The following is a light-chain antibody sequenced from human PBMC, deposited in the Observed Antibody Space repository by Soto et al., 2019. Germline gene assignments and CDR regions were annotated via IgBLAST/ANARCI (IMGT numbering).Light chain of an antibody. V-gene: IGKV1-39*01. J-gene: IGKJ3*01. Sequence: DIQMTQSPSSLSASVGDTVTITCRPSQDIMTFLNWYQQKPGKAPRLLIYTASSLQSGVPSRFNGSGSGTDFTLTISSLQTEDFVTYYCQPNSSLPFTFGPGTKVAI. CDR1: QDIMTF. CDR3: QPNSSLPFT. CDR2: TAS.